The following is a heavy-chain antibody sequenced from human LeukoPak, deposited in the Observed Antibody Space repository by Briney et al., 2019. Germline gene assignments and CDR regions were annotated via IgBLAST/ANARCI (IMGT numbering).Heavy chain of an antibody. CDR3: AKSPYYHLFHYYMDV. D-gene: IGHD3-22*01. V-gene: IGHV3-74*01. Sequence: GGSLRLSCAASGLTFSRYWMHWIRQAPGKGLVWVSDISSDGTRTHYADSVKGRFTISRDNANETLCLQMDSLKVEDTATYYCAKSPYYHLFHYYMDVWGKGTTVTVS. CDR1: GLTFSRYW. CDR2: ISSDGTRT. J-gene: IGHJ6*03.